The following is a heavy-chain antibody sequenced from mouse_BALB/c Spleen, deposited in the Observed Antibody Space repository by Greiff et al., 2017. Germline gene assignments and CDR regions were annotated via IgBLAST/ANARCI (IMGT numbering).Heavy chain of an antibody. CDR1: GYSITSDYA. CDR2: ISYSGST. Sequence: EVQLQQSGPGLVKPSQSLSLTCTVTGYSITSDYAWNWIRQFPGNKLEWMGYISYSGSTSYNPSLKSRISITRDTSKNQFFLQLNSVTTEGTATYYCARSWDGYAMDYWGQGTSVTVSS. D-gene: IGHD4-1*01. CDR3: ARSWDGYAMDY. J-gene: IGHJ4*01. V-gene: IGHV3-2*02.